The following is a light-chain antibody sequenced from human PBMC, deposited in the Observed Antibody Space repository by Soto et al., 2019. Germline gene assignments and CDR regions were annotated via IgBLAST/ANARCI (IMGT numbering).Light chain of an antibody. CDR2: ATS. J-gene: IGKJ2*01. CDR3: QQFGRT. Sequence: EIVLSQSPGTLSLSPGERATLSCRASQSVSSSYLAWYQQKPGQAPRLLIYATSSRATGIPDRFSGSGSGTDFTLTISRLEPEDFAVYYCQQFGRTFGQGTKLEI. V-gene: IGKV3-20*01. CDR1: QSVSSSY.